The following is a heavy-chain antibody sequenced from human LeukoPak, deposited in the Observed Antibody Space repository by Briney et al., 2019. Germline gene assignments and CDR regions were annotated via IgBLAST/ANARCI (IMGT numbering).Heavy chain of an antibody. J-gene: IGHJ4*02. CDR3: ASRKDIVVVPAAKEDYFDY. V-gene: IGHV1-2*02. CDR1: GYTFTGYY. CDR2: INPNSGGT. Sequence: ASVKVSCKASGYTFTGYYMHWVRQAPGQGLEWMGWINPNSGGTNYAQKLQGRVTMSRDTSISTAYMELSRLRSDDTAVYYCASRKDIVVVPAAKEDYFDYWGQGTLVTVSS. D-gene: IGHD2-2*01.